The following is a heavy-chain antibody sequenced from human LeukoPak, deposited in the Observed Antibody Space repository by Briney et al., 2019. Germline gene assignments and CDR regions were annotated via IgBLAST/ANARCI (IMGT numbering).Heavy chain of an antibody. V-gene: IGHV4-34*01. CDR1: GGSFSGYY. CDR2: INHSGST. CDR3: ARGRGRTGWVMGGY. D-gene: IGHD3/OR15-3a*01. J-gene: IGHJ4*02. Sequence: PSETLSLTCAVYGGSFSGYYWTWIRQPPGKGLEWVGEINHSGSTNYNPSLKSRVTISVDTSKNQLSLKLSSVTAADTAIYYCARGRGRTGWVMGGYWGQGTLVTVSS.